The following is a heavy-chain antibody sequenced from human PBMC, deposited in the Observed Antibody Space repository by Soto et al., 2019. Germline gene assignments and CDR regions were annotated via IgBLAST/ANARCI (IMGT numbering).Heavy chain of an antibody. CDR2: IYWNDDK. J-gene: IGHJ4*02. V-gene: IGHV2-5*01. Sequence: SGPTLVNPTQTLTLTCTFSGFSLSTSGVGVGWIRQPPGKALEWLALIYWNDDKRYSPSLKSRLTITKDTSTNQVVLTMTNMDPVDTATYYCAHLSSSWRPFDYWGQGTLVTVSS. D-gene: IGHD6-13*01. CDR3: AHLSSSWRPFDY. CDR1: GFSLSTSGVG.